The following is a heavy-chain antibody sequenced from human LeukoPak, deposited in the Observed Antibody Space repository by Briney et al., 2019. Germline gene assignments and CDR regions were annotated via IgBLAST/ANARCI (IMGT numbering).Heavy chain of an antibody. V-gene: IGHV3-33*01. CDR2: IWYDESNK. Sequence: GRSLRLSCAASGFTFSSYGMHWVRQAPGKGLEWVAVIWYDESNKYYADSVKGRFTISRDNSKNTLYLQMNSLRAEDTAVYYCARGGYDILTGSLYYFDYWGQGTLVTVSS. J-gene: IGHJ4*02. CDR3: ARGGYDILTGSLYYFDY. CDR1: GFTFSSYG. D-gene: IGHD3-9*01.